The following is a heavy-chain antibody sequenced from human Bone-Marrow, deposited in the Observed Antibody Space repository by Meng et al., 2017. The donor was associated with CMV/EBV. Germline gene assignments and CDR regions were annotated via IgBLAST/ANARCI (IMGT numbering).Heavy chain of an antibody. Sequence: SETLSLTCAVYGGSFSGYYWSWIRQPPGKGLEWIGEINHSGSTNYNPSLKSRVTISVDTSKNQFSLKLSSGTAADTAVYYCARDGDDIVVVPAEMDVWGQGTTVTVSS. CDR2: INHSGST. CDR1: GGSFSGYY. J-gene: IGHJ6*02. V-gene: IGHV4-34*01. CDR3: ARDGDDIVVVPAEMDV. D-gene: IGHD2-2*01.